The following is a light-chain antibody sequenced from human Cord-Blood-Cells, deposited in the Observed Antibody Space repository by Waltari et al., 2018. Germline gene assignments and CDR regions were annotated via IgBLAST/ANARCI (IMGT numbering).Light chain of an antibody. CDR2: AAS. CDR1: QSISSY. J-gene: IGKJ4*01. Sequence: DIQMTQSPSSLSASVGDRVTITWRARQSISSYLSWYQQKPGKAPKLLIYAASSLQSGIPSRFSGSGAGTDFTLTISSLQPEDFATYYCQQSYSTPTFGGGTKVEIK. CDR3: QQSYSTPT. V-gene: IGKV1-39*01.